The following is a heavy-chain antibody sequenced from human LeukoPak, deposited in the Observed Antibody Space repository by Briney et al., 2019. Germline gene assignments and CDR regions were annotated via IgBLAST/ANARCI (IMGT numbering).Heavy chain of an antibody. D-gene: IGHD2-2*01. Sequence: SETLSLTCTVSGGSISSGDYYWSWIRQPPGKGLEWIGYIYYSGSTYYNPSLKSRVTISVDTSKNQFSLKLSSVTAADTAVYYCARDYCSSTSCPGYYYYYMDVWGKGTTVTVSS. CDR3: ARDYCSSTSCPGYYYYYMDV. CDR1: GGSISSGDYY. J-gene: IGHJ6*03. V-gene: IGHV4-30-4*01. CDR2: IYYSGST.